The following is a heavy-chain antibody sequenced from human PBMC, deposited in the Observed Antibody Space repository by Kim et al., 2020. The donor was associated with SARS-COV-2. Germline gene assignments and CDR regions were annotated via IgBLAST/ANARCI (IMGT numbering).Heavy chain of an antibody. CDR2: ISGSGGST. V-gene: IGHV3-23*01. Sequence: GRSLRLSCAASGFTFSSYAMSWVRQAPGKGLEWVSAISGSGGSTYYADSVKGRFTISRDNSKNTLYLQMNSLRAEDTAVYYCAKDLSITMVRGVISGMDVWGQGTTVTVSS. J-gene: IGHJ6*02. CDR3: AKDLSITMVRGVISGMDV. CDR1: GFTFSSYA. D-gene: IGHD3-10*01.